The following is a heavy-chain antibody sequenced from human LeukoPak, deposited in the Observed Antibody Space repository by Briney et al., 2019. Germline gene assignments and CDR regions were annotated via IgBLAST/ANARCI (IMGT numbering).Heavy chain of an antibody. CDR1: GGSFSGYY. CDR2: INHSGST. V-gene: IGHV4-34*01. D-gene: IGHD3-22*01. J-gene: IGHJ4*02. Sequence: PLETLSLTCAVYGGSFSGYYWSWIRQPPGKGLEWIGEINHSGSTNYNPSLKSRVTISVDTSKNQFSLKLSSVTAADTAVYYCARGSGYPRHFDYWGQGTLVTVSS. CDR3: ARGSGYPRHFDY.